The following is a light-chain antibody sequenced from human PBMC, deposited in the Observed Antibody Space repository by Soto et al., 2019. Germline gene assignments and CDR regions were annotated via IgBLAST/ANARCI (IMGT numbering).Light chain of an antibody. J-gene: IGKJ5*01. CDR3: QQRSSGVT. V-gene: IGKV3-11*01. CDR2: DAS. CDR1: ESISTY. Sequence: EIVLTQSPATLSLSPGERATLSCRASESISTYLGWYQQKPGQAPRPLIYDASNRATGIPARFSGSGSGTEFTLTISSLEPVDSAVYFCQQRSSGVTFGQGTRLEIE.